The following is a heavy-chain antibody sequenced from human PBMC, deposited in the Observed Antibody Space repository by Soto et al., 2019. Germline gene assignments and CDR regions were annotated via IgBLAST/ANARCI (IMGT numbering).Heavy chain of an antibody. D-gene: IGHD3-10*01. CDR2: IYHSGST. J-gene: IGHJ5*02. CDR1: GGSISSGGYS. CDR3: ARGVRGASVFAP. Sequence: SETLSLTCAVSGGSISSGGYSWSWIRQPPGKGLEWIGYIYHSGSTYYNPSLKSRVTISVDRSKNQFSLKLSSVTAADTAVYYCARGVRGASVFAPWGQGTLVIVSS. V-gene: IGHV4-30-2*01.